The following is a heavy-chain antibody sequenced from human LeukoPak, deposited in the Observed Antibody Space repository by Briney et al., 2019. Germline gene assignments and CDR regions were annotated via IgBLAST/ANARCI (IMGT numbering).Heavy chain of an antibody. Sequence: GGSLRLSCAASGFTFSSYAMHWVRQAPGEGLEWVAVISYDGSNKYYADSVKGRFTISRDNSKNTLYLQMNSLRAEDTAVYYCARSEGGDYAGGAFDIWGQGTMVTVSS. V-gene: IGHV3-30-3*01. J-gene: IGHJ3*02. CDR1: GFTFSSYA. D-gene: IGHD4-17*01. CDR3: ARSEGGDYAGGAFDI. CDR2: ISYDGSNK.